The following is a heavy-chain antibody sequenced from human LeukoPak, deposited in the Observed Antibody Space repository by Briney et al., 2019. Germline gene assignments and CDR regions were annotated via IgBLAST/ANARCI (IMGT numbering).Heavy chain of an antibody. CDR3: ARGSSWENIDY. Sequence: WISWVRQPPGKGLEWIGEIYHSGSTNYNPSLKSRVTISVDKSKNQFSLKLSSVTAADTAVYYCARGSSWENIDYWGQGTLVTVSS. V-gene: IGHV4-4*02. CDR2: IYHSGST. D-gene: IGHD6-13*01. CDR1: W. J-gene: IGHJ4*02.